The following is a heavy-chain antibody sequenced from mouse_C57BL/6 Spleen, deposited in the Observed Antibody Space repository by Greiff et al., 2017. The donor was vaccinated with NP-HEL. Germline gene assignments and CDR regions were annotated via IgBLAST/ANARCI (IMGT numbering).Heavy chain of an antibody. J-gene: IGHJ3*01. CDR1: GYSITSGYY. CDR2: ISYDGSN. Sequence: EVKLEESGPGLVKPSQSLSLTCSVTGYSITSGYYWNWIRQFPGNKLEWMGYISYDGSNNYNPSLKNRISITRDTSKNQFFLKLNSVTTEDTATYYCARGEYDGYSMFAYWGQGTLVTVSA. V-gene: IGHV3-6*01. D-gene: IGHD2-3*01. CDR3: ARGEYDGYSMFAY.